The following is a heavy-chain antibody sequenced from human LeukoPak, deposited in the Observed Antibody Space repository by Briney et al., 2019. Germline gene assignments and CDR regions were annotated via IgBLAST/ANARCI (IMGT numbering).Heavy chain of an antibody. CDR2: IYHSGST. CDR1: GYAISSGYY. V-gene: IGHV4-38-2*02. Sequence: SETLSLTCAVSGYAISSGYYWGWIRQPPGKGLEWIGRIYHSGSTYYNPPLKRRLTISVDTPKNQCSLKLSSVTAADTAVYYGAREIVDCSGGSCYSGTYYYYYYGMDVWGKGTTVTVSS. CDR3: AREIVDCSGGSCYSGTYYYYYYGMDV. D-gene: IGHD2-15*01. J-gene: IGHJ6*04.